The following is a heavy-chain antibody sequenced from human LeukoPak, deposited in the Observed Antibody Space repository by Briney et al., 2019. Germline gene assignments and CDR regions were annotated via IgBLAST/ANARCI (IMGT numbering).Heavy chain of an antibody. J-gene: IGHJ4*02. CDR1: GGSFSGYY. D-gene: IGHD2-2*01. CDR3: ASRYCSSTSCYGDY. CDR2: INHSGST. Sequence: SETLSLTCAVYGGSFSGYYWSWIRQPPGKGLEWIGEINHSGSTNYNPSLKSRVTISVDTSKNQFSLKLSSVTAADTAVYYCASRYCSSTSCYGDYWGQGTLATVSS. V-gene: IGHV4-34*01.